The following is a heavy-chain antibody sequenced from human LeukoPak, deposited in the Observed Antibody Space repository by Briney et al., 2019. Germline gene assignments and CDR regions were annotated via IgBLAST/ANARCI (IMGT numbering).Heavy chain of an antibody. CDR2: IKQDGSEK. CDR3: ANPITIFGVAPDAFDI. D-gene: IGHD3-3*01. V-gene: IGHV3-7*01. J-gene: IGHJ3*02. Sequence: PGGSLRLSCAVSEFPSSKAWMSWVRQAPGKGLEWVANIKQDGSEKYYVDSVKGRFTISRDNAKNSLYLQMNSLRAEDTAVYYCANPITIFGVAPDAFDIWGQGTMVTVSS. CDR1: EFPSSKAW.